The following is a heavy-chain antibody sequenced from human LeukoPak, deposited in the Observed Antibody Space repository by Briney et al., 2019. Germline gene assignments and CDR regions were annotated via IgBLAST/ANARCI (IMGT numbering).Heavy chain of an antibody. CDR3: TRGDGVKASFGTGSWYFDL. J-gene: IGHJ2*01. Sequence: SETLSLTCVVYGGSFNNYYWSWIRQPPGKRLEWIAEINHSGTTNYNPSLKSRVAMSVDTSKNQFSLRLNSVTAADMAVYYCTRGDGVKASFGTGSWYFDLWGRGTLVTVSA. CDR2: INHSGTT. CDR1: GGSFNNYY. V-gene: IGHV4-34*01. D-gene: IGHD2-21*01.